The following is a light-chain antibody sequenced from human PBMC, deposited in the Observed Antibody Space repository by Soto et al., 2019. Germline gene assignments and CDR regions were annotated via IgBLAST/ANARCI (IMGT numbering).Light chain of an antibody. Sequence: QSALTQPASVSGSPGQSITISCAGTSSDVGGYTYVSWYQQHPGKAPKLMIYDVSNRPSGVSNRFSGSKSGNTASLTISGLQAEDEADYYFTSYTSSSTPYVFGGGTKLTVL. V-gene: IGLV2-14*01. CDR1: SSDVGGYTY. CDR3: TSYTSSSTPYV. CDR2: DVS. J-gene: IGLJ1*01.